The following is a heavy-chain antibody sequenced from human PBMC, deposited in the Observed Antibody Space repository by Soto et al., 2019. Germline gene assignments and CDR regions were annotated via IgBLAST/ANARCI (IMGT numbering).Heavy chain of an antibody. V-gene: IGHV3-30*18. J-gene: IGHJ4*02. D-gene: IGHD6-6*01. CDR2: ISYDGSNK. CDR3: AKDSSSSGLDY. CDR1: GFTFSSYG. Sequence: QVQLVESGGGVVQPGRSLRLSCAASGFTFSSYGMHWVRQAPGKGLEWVAVISYDGSNKYYADSVKGRFTISRDNSKNTLYLQMNSLRAEDTAVYYCAKDSSSSGLDYWGPGTLVTVSS.